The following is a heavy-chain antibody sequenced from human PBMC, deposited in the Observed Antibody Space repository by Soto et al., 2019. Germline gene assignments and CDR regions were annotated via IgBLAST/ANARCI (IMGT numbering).Heavy chain of an antibody. D-gene: IGHD3-22*01. J-gene: IGHJ6*02. CDR2: ISFDEANK. CDR1: EFPFRNYA. Sequence: QVQLVESGGGVVEPAKSIRLACAASEFPFRNYAMHWVRQAPGKGLEWVGVISFDEANKFYAYSVDGRFTISRYNSKNALYLQMNSLSPEDTAMYYCASGGDIADSPDRDYYKHIDVWGQGTTVSVYS. CDR3: ASGGDIADSPDRDYYKHIDV. V-gene: IGHV3-30*14.